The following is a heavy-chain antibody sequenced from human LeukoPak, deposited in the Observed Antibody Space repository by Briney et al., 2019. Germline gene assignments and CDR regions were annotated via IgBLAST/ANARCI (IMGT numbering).Heavy chain of an antibody. CDR2: INAGNGNT. V-gene: IGHV1-3*01. CDR3: AREVFLDAFDI. Sequence: ASVKVSCKASGYTLTSHAMHWVRQAPGQRLEWMGWINAGNGNTKYSQKFQGRVTITRDTSASTAYMELSSLRSEDTAVYYCAREVFLDAFDIWGQGTMVTVSS. J-gene: IGHJ3*02. CDR1: GYTLTSHA. D-gene: IGHD2-21*01.